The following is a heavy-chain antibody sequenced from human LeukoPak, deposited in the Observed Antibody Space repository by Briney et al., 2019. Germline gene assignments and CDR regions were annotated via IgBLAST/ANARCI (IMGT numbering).Heavy chain of an antibody. CDR3: ARDQDYYGSGSYHRLDTTGLDY. Sequence: ASVKVSCKASGGTFSSYAISWVRQAPGQGLEWMGIINPSGSSTIYAQNFQGRVTMTRDMSTSTVYMELSSLRSEDTAVYYCARDQDYYGSGSYHRLDTTGLDYWGQGTLVTVSS. D-gene: IGHD3-10*01. CDR1: GGTFSSYA. CDR2: INPSGSST. J-gene: IGHJ4*02. V-gene: IGHV1-46*01.